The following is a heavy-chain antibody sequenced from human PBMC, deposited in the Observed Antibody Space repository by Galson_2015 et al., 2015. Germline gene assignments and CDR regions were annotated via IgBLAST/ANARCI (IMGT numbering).Heavy chain of an antibody. CDR3: VRGVIITGDFDY. Sequence: LRLSCAASGFTFSSYAMHWVRQAPGKGLEYVSAISSNGGSTYYADSVKGRFTISRDNSKNTLYLQMSSLRAEDTAVYYCVRGVIITGDFDYWGQGTLVTVSS. CDR2: ISSNGGST. J-gene: IGHJ4*02. CDR1: GFTFSSYA. V-gene: IGHV3-64D*08. D-gene: IGHD3-10*01.